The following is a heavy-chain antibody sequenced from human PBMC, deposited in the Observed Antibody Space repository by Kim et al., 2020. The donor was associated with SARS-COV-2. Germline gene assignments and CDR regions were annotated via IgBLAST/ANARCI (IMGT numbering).Heavy chain of an antibody. Sequence: SETLSLTCAVYGGSFSGYYWSWIRQPPGKGLEWIGEINHSGSTNYNPSLKSRVTISVDTSKNQFSLKLSSVTAADTAVYYCARGGQQLVGSATRGMDVWGQGTTVTVSS. CDR2: INHSGST. D-gene: IGHD6-13*01. CDR1: GGSFSGYY. CDR3: ARGGQQLVGSATRGMDV. J-gene: IGHJ6*02. V-gene: IGHV4-34*01.